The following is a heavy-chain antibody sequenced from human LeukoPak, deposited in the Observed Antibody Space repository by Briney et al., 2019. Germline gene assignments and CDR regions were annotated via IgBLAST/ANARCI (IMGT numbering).Heavy chain of an antibody. V-gene: IGHV4-59*07. CDR2: IYYSGST. CDR1: GGSISSYY. Sequence: SDTLSLTCTVSGGSISSYYWSWTRQPPGKGLEWIGYIYYSGSTNYNPSLKSRVTISVDTSKNQFSLKLSSVTAADTAVYYCARIREDSYGPLVYWGQGTGDTASS. D-gene: IGHD5-18*01. J-gene: IGHJ4*02. CDR3: ARIREDSYGPLVY.